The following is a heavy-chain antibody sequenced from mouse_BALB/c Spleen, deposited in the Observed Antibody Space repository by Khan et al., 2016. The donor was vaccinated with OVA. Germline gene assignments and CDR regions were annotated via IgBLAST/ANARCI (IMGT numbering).Heavy chain of an antibody. Sequence: EVQLQESGGDLVKPGGSLKLSCAASGFTFSSYSMSWARQTPDKRLEWVASISSGGDYTYYPDSVKGRFTISRDNAKNTLYLQMSDLKSEDTAMYHCAYHLTGSFAYWGQGTLVTVSA. D-gene: IGHD4-1*01. J-gene: IGHJ3*01. CDR3: AYHLTGSFAY. CDR2: ISSGGDYT. CDR1: GFTFSSYS. V-gene: IGHV5-6*01.